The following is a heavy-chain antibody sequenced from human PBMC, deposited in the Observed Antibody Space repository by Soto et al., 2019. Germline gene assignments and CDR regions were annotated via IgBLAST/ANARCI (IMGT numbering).Heavy chain of an antibody. CDR3: ARDRGDWLDP. J-gene: IGHJ5*02. CDR1: GFTFNDYY. Sequence: PGGSLRLSCAAAGFTFNDYYMSWIRQAPGRGLEWVSYITSSGSTIYYADSVKGRFTISRDNAKNSLYLEMNSLRAEDTAVYYCARDRGDWLDPWGQGTLVTVSS. CDR2: ITSSGSTI. V-gene: IGHV3-11*04. D-gene: IGHD3-10*01.